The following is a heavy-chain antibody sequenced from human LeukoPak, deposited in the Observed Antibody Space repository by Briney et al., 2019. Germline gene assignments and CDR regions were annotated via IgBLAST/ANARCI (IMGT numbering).Heavy chain of an antibody. D-gene: IGHD2-15*01. CDR2: IKQDGSEK. CDR1: GFTFSSYW. V-gene: IGHV3-7*03. Sequence: GGSLRLSCAASGFTFSSYWMSWVRQAPGKGLEWVANIKQDGSEKYYVDSVKGRFTISRDNAKNSLYLQMNSLRAEDTALYYCAKGYCSGGSCYQAFDIWGQGTMVTVSS. J-gene: IGHJ3*02. CDR3: AKGYCSGGSCYQAFDI.